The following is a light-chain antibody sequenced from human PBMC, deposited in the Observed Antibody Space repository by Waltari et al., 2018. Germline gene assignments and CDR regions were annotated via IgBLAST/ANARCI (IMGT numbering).Light chain of an antibody. V-gene: IGLV2-23*02. CDR2: DVN. Sequence: QSALTQTASVSGSPGQAFTISCSGTTSDIGKYNLVSWYQQHPGKAPTLIIYDVNKRPSGVSNRFSGSKSGNTAFLTISGLQSADEADYYCCSYAGSAISMFGGGTKVTVL. CDR1: TSDIGKYNL. CDR3: CSYAGSAISM. J-gene: IGLJ3*02.